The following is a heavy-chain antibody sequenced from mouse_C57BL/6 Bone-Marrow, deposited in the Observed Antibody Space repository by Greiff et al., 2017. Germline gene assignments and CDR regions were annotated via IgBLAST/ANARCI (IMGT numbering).Heavy chain of an antibody. D-gene: IGHD2-3*01. Sequence: VQLQQPGAELVRPGSSVKLSCKASGYTFTSYWMHWVKQRPIQGLEWIGNIDPSDSETHYNQKFKDKATLTVDKSSSTAYMQLSSLASEYSAVYYCARYGADGYYGFAYWGQGTLVTVSA. CDR2: IDPSDSET. J-gene: IGHJ3*01. V-gene: IGHV1-52*01. CDR3: ARYGADGYYGFAY. CDR1: GYTFTSYW.